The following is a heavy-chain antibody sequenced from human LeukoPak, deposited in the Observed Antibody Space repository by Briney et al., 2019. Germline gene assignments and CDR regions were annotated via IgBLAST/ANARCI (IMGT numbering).Heavy chain of an antibody. CDR3: ARNNGMDV. V-gene: IGHV3-7*03. CDR1: GFIFSMYA. J-gene: IGHJ6*02. Sequence: GGSLRLSCTASGFIFSMYAMTWVRQVPGRGPEWVANVNRDGSETYYLDSVKGRFTISKDNAKNSLCLQMNSLRAEDTALYHCARNNGMDVWGQGTTVIVSS. CDR2: VNRDGSET.